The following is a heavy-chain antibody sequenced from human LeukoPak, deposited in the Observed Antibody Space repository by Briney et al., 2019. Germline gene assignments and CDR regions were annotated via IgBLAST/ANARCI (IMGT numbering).Heavy chain of an antibody. J-gene: IGHJ6*03. D-gene: IGHD3-9*01. CDR3: AKDGGEYYDILTGYYPRLYYMDV. Sequence: GGSLRLSCAASGFTFSSYWMSWVRQAPGRGLEWLSSISGSGGSTYYADSVKGRFTISRDNSKNTLYLQMNSLRAEDTAVYYCAKDGGEYYDILTGYYPRLYYMDVWGKGTTVTISS. V-gene: IGHV3-23*01. CDR1: GFTFSSYW. CDR2: ISGSGGST.